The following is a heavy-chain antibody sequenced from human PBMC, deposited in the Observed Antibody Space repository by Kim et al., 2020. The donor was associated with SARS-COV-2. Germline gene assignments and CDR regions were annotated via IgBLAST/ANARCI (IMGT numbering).Heavy chain of an antibody. CDR3: VKPEGYCSSTSCRGFYYYGMVV. J-gene: IGHJ6*02. Sequence: GGSLRLSCSASGFTFSSYGMHWVRQAPGKGLEYVSTISSNGGSTYYADSVKGRFTISRDNSKNTLYLQMSSLRAEDTAVYYCVKPEGYCSSTSCRGFYYYGMVVWGQGTPVTVSS. V-gene: IGHV3-64D*06. D-gene: IGHD2-2*01. CDR2: ISSNGGST. CDR1: GFTFSSYG.